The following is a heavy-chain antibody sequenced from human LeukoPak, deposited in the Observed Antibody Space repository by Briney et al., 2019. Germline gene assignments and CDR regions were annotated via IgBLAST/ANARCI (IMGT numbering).Heavy chain of an antibody. CDR2: ISYDGSNK. Sequence: PGGSLRLSCAASGFTFSSYWMHWVRQAPGKGLEWVAVISYDGSNKYYADSVKGRFTISRDNSKNTLHLQMNSLRAEDTAVYYCAKDRMSGHYYYYYGMDVWGQGTTVTVSS. V-gene: IGHV3-30*18. CDR3: AKDRMSGHYYYYYGMDV. D-gene: IGHD3-10*01. CDR1: GFTFSSYW. J-gene: IGHJ6*02.